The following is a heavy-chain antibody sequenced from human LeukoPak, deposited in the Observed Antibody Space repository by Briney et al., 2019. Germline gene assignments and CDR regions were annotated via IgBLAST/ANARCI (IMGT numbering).Heavy chain of an antibody. CDR3: ARQPLLPAVLTIFGVVPGGWFDP. Sequence: SQTLSLTCAISGDSVSSNSAAWNWIRQSPSRGLEWLGRTYYRSKWYNDYAVSVKSRITINPDTSKNQFSLQLNSVTPEDTAVYYCARQPLLPAVLTIFGVVPGGWFDPWGQGTLVTVSS. CDR1: GDSVSSNSAA. D-gene: IGHD3-3*01. J-gene: IGHJ5*02. V-gene: IGHV6-1*01. CDR2: TYYRSKWYN.